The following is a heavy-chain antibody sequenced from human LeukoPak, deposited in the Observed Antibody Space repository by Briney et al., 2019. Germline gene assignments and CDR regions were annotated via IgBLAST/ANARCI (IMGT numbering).Heavy chain of an antibody. CDR2: INPSGGST. D-gene: IGHD2-2*01. Sequence: ASVKVSCKASGYTFTSYYMHWVRQAPGQGLEWMGIINPSGGSTSYAQKFQGRVTMTRDMSTSTDYMELSSLRSEDTAVYYCARDSQPNWFDPWGQGTLVTVSS. J-gene: IGHJ5*02. CDR3: ARDSQPNWFDP. V-gene: IGHV1-46*01. CDR1: GYTFTSYY.